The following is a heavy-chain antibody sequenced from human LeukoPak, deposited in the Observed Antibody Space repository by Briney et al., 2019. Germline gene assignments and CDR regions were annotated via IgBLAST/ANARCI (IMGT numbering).Heavy chain of an antibody. CDR2: MSYDGSNK. CDR3: ARASSIAARSLDY. CDR1: GFTFSSYA. J-gene: IGHJ4*02. V-gene: IGHV3-30-3*01. D-gene: IGHD6-6*01. Sequence: GGSLRLSCAASGFTFSSYAMHWVRQAPGKGLEWVAVMSYDGSNKYYADSVKGRFTISRDNSKNTLYLQMNSLRAEDTAVYYCARASSIAARSLDYWGQGILVTVSS.